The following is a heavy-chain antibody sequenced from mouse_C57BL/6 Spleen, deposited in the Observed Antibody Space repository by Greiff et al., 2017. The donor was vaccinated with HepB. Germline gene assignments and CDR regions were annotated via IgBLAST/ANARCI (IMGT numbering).Heavy chain of an antibody. CDR1: GFNIKDDY. J-gene: IGHJ2*01. V-gene: IGHV14-4*01. CDR3: TTSRYYGDY. Sequence: EVQLQQSGAELVRPGASVKVSCTASGFNIKDDYMHWVKQRPEQGLEWIGWIDPENGDTEYASKFQGKATITADTSSNTAYLQLSSLTSEDTAVYYCTTSRYYGDYWGQGTTLTVSS. CDR2: IDPENGDT. D-gene: IGHD1-1*01.